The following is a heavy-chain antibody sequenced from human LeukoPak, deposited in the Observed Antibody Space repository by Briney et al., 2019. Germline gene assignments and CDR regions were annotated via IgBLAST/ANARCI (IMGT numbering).Heavy chain of an antibody. CDR3: ASLRSGPRYGMDV. J-gene: IGHJ6*02. CDR2: IWYDGSNK. Sequence: SGRSLRLSCAASGFTFSSYGMYWVRQAPGKGLEWVAVIWYDGSNKYYADSVKGRFTISRDNSKNTLYLQMNSLRAEDTAVYYCASLRSGPRYGMDVWGQGTTVTVSS. CDR1: GFTFSSYG. D-gene: IGHD3-3*01. V-gene: IGHV3-33*01.